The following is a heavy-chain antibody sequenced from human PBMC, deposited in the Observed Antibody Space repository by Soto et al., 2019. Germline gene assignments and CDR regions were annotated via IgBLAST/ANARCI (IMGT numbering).Heavy chain of an antibody. Sequence: QVQLVQSGAEVKKPGASVKVSCKASGYTFTSYGISWVRQAPGQGLEWMGRISAYNGNTNYAQKFQGRVTMTTDTSTSTAYMELRSLRSDDTAVYYCAIDRGYNWNYGWFDPWGQGTLVTVSS. CDR2: ISAYNGNT. D-gene: IGHD1-7*01. V-gene: IGHV1-18*01. CDR3: AIDRGYNWNYGWFDP. CDR1: GYTFTSYG. J-gene: IGHJ5*02.